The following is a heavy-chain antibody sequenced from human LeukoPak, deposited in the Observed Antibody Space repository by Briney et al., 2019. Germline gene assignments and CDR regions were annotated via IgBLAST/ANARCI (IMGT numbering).Heavy chain of an antibody. V-gene: IGHV4-59*08. Sequence: SETLSLTCTVSGGSISSYYWSWIRQPPGKGLEWIGYIYYSGSTNYNPSLKSRVTISVDTSKNQFSLKLSSVTAADTAVYYCARQSPRGATLGAFDIWGQGTMVTVSS. CDR1: GGSISSYY. D-gene: IGHD1-26*01. CDR2: IYYSGST. J-gene: IGHJ3*02. CDR3: ARQSPRGATLGAFDI.